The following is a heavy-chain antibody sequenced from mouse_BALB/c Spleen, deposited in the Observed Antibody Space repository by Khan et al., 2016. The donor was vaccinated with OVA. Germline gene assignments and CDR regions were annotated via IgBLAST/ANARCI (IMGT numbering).Heavy chain of an antibody. CDR3: ARPAYDGYYAY. V-gene: IGHV1S137*01. Sequence: QVQLQQPGPELVRPGVSVKISCKGSGYTFTDYAMHWVKQSHAKSLEWIGLISTYSGNTNYNQKFKGKATLTVDKSSSTAYMELARLTSEDSAIYYCARPAYDGYYAYWGQGTTLTVSS. CDR1: GYTFTDYA. D-gene: IGHD2-3*01. CDR2: ISTYSGNT. J-gene: IGHJ2*01.